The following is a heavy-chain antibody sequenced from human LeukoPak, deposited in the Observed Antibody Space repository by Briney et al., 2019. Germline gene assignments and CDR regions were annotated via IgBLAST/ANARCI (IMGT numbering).Heavy chain of an antibody. J-gene: IGHJ4*02. V-gene: IGHV1-2*02. D-gene: IGHD3-22*01. Sequence: ASVKVSCKASGYTFTGYYMHWVRQAPGQGLEWMGWINPNSGGTNYAQKFQGRVTMTRDTSISTAYMELSSLRSEDTAVYYCARVNFHYDSSGYSRLFDYWGQGTLVTVSS. CDR3: ARVNFHYDSSGYSRLFDY. CDR2: INPNSGGT. CDR1: GYTFTGYY.